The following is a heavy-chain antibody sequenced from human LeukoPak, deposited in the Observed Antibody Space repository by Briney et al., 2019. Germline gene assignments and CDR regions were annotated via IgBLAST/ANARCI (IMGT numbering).Heavy chain of an antibody. CDR2: IYPGDSDT. D-gene: IGHD1-1*01. V-gene: IGHV5-51*01. J-gene: IGHJ6*03. CDR3: ARHVATGTPSLYYYYYYMDV. CDR1: GYSFTSYW. Sequence: GESLKISCKGSGYSFTSYWIGWVRQMPGKGLEWMGIIYPGDSDTRYSPSFQGQVTISADKSISTAYLQWSSLKASDTAMYYCARHVATGTPSLYYYYYYMDVWGKGTTVTISS.